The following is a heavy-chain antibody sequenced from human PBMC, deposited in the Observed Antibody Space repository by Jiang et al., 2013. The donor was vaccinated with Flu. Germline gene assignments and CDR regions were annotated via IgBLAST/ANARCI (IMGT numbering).Heavy chain of an antibody. V-gene: IGHV1-2*02. D-gene: IGHD3-3*01. J-gene: IGHJ6*02. CDR1: GYTFTGYY. Sequence: SGAEVKKPGASVKVSCKASGYTFTGYYMHWVRQAPGQGLEWMGWINPNSGGTNYAQKFQGRVTMTRDTSISTAYMELSRLRSDDTAVYYCARGTKGHYDFWSGYYGYYGMDVWAKGPRSPSP. CDR3: ARGTKGHYDFWSGYYGYYGMDV. CDR2: INPNSGGT.